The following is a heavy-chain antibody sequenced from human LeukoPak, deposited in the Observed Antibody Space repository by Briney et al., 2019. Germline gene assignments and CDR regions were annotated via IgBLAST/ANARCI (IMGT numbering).Heavy chain of an antibody. CDR3: ARMRGDTLGMDV. CDR2: IDWDDDK. Sequence: SGPALVKPTQTLTLTCTLSGFSLSTSGMRVSWIRQPPGKALEWLARIDWDDDKFYSTSLKTRLTISKDTPKNQVVLTMTNMDPVDTATYYCARMRGDTLGMDVWGKGTTVTVSS. V-gene: IGHV2-70*04. J-gene: IGHJ6*03. CDR1: GFSLSTSGMR. D-gene: IGHD2-2*02.